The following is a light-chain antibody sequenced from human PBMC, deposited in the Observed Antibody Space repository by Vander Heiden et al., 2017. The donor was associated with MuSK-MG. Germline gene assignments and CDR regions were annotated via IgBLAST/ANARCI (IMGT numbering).Light chain of an antibody. V-gene: IGKV1-33*01. CDR3: QQYDNLPLG. J-gene: IGKJ4*01. Sequence: DSQMTQSTSALSASVGDRVTITCQASQDISNNLNWYQQKPGKAPKLLIYDASNLETGVPSRFSGSGSGTDFTFTISSLQPEDIATYYGQQYDNLPLGFGGGTKVEIK. CDR1: QDISNN. CDR2: DAS.